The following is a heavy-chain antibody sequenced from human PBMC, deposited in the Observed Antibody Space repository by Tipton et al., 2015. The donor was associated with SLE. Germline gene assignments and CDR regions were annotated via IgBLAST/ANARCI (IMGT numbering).Heavy chain of an antibody. CDR2: IYQSGSSGST. CDR3: ARDIAAAGGYNWFDP. CDR1: GGSISSNNW. D-gene: IGHD6-13*01. J-gene: IGHJ5*02. Sequence: TLSLTCAVSGGSISSNNWWSWVHQPPGKGLEWIGEIYQSGSSGSTNYNPSVRSRVTISVDTSKNQFSLKLSSVTAADTAVYYCARDIAAAGGYNWFDPWGQGTLVTVSS. V-gene: IGHV4-4*02.